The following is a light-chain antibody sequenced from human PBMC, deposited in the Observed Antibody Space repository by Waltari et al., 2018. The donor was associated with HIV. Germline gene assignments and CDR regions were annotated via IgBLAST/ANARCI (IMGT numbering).Light chain of an antibody. CDR3: QQYHSYPMT. Sequence: DIQMTQSPSSLSASVGDRVPLTCRASQDVTKSIAWFQQKPGKAPKSLIFAASSLRSGVPSRFSGSGSGTDFTLTISGLLPEDFATYYCQQYHSYPMTFGQGTRLEIK. CDR2: AAS. V-gene: IGKV1-16*01. CDR1: QDVTKS. J-gene: IGKJ5*01.